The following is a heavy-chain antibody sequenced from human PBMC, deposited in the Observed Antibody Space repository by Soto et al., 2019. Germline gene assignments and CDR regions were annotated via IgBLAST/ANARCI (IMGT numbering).Heavy chain of an antibody. Sequence: ETLSLTCTVSGGSISSYYWSWIRQPPGKGLEWIGYIYYSGSTNYNASFNSRVTISVDTSKNQFSLKLTSVTTADTAVYYCARGGGSPYHDHEFDYWGQGILVTVS. D-gene: IGHD2-2*01. J-gene: IGHJ4*02. CDR2: IYYSGST. V-gene: IGHV4-59*01. CDR1: GGSISSYY. CDR3: ARGGGSPYHDHEFDY.